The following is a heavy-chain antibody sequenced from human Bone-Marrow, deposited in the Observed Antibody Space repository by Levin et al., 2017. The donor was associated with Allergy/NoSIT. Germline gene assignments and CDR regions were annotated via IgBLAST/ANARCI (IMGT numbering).Heavy chain of an antibody. D-gene: IGHD2-15*01. CDR1: GFTFSSYE. CDR3: ARGLLLRRRSGYYFDY. V-gene: IGHV3-48*03. J-gene: IGHJ4*02. Sequence: GGSLRLSCAASGFTFSSYEMNWVRQAPGKGLEWVSYISSSGSTIYYADSVKGRFTISRDNAKNSLYLQMNSLRAEDTAVYYCARGLLLRRRSGYYFDYWGQGTLVTVSS. CDR2: ISSSGSTI.